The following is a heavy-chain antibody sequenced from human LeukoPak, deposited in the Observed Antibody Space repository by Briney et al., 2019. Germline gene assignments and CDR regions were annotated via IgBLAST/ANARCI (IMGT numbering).Heavy chain of an antibody. Sequence: GATVKISCKASGYTFTDYYMHWVQQAPGKGLEWMGRVDPEDGETIYAEKFQGRVTITADTSTDTAYMELSSLRSEDTAVYYCARAVEGYCSSTSCSNWFDPWGQGTLVTVSS. V-gene: IGHV1-69-2*01. CDR3: ARAVEGYCSSTSCSNWFDP. CDR2: VDPEDGET. D-gene: IGHD2-2*01. CDR1: GYTFTDYY. J-gene: IGHJ5*02.